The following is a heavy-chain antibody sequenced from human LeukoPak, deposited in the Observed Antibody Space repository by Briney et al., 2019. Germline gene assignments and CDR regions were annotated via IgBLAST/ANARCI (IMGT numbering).Heavy chain of an antibody. Sequence: GASVKVSCMASGYTFSSYVITWVRQAPGQGLEWMGWLNPNSGNAGYAQKFQGRVTISRNTSISTAYMELSSLRSDDTAIYYCARRKFLGWFDPWGQGTLVTVSS. CDR3: ARRKFLGWFDP. J-gene: IGHJ5*02. CDR2: LNPNSGNA. CDR1: GYTFSSYV. V-gene: IGHV1-8*01. D-gene: IGHD7-27*01.